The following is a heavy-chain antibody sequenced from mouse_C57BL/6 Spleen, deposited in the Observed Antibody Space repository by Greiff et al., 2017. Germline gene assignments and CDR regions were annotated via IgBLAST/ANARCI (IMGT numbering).Heavy chain of an antibody. V-gene: IGHV1-82*01. Sequence: VQLVESGPELVKPGASVKISCKASGYAFSSSSMNWVKQRPGKGLEWIGRISPGDGDTNYNGKFKGKATLTADKSSSTDYMQLSSLTSEDSAVYFCARWASFYAMDYWGQGTSVTVSS. CDR2: ISPGDGDT. CDR3: ARWASFYAMDY. CDR1: GYAFSSSS. J-gene: IGHJ4*01.